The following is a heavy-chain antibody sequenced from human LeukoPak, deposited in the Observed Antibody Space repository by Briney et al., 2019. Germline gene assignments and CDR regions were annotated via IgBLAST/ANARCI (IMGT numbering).Heavy chain of an antibody. Sequence: SQTLSLTCTVSGGSISSGSYYWGWIRQPPGKGLEWIGSIYYSGSTYYNPSLKSRVTISVDTSKNQFSLKLSSVTAADTAVYYCARVLATVTTWRGGGYYFDYWGQGTLVTVSS. V-gene: IGHV4-39*07. J-gene: IGHJ4*02. D-gene: IGHD4-17*01. CDR1: GGSISSGSYY. CDR3: ARVLATVTTWRGGGYYFDY. CDR2: IYYSGST.